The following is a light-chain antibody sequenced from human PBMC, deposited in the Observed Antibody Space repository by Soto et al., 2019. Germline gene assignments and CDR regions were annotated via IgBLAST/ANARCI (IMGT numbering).Light chain of an antibody. Sequence: QSALTQPASVSGSPGQSITISCAGTSSDIGGSNYVSWYQQHPGKAPKLMIYGVSNRPSGVSNRFSGSKSGNTASLNISGLQAEDEADYFCYSSRSSSSTFYVFGTGTKLTVL. CDR3: YSSRSSSSTFYV. J-gene: IGLJ1*01. CDR1: SSDIGGSNY. CDR2: GVS. V-gene: IGLV2-14*03.